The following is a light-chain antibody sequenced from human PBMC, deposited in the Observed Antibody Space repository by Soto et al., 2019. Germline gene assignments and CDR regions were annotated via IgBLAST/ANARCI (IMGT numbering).Light chain of an antibody. Sequence: IVLTQSPCTLSLPPGERATLSCVASQSVSSNLAWYQQKPGQAPRLLIYGASTRATGIPARFSGSGSGTEFTLTISSLQSEDFAVYYCQQYNNGPPETFGQGTKVDIK. CDR3: QQYNNGPPET. CDR1: QSVSSN. V-gene: IGKV3-15*01. J-gene: IGKJ1*01. CDR2: GAS.